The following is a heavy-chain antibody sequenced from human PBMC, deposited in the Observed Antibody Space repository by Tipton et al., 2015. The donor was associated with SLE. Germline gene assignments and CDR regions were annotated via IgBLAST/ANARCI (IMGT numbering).Heavy chain of an antibody. CDR3: ASEGDGYNSFGY. J-gene: IGHJ4*02. CDR1: GGSISSGGYF. Sequence: TLSLTCTVSGGSISSGGYFWGWVRPHPGKGLEWIGYIYYSGGTYYNPSLTSRVSISLDTSKKQFSLRLTSVTAADTAVYYCASEGDGYNSFGYWGQGALVTVSS. CDR2: IYYSGGT. D-gene: IGHD5-24*01. V-gene: IGHV4-31*03.